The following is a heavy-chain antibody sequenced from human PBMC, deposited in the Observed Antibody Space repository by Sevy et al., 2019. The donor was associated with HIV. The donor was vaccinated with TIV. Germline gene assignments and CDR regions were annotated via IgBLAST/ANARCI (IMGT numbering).Heavy chain of an antibody. Sequence: SETLSLTCTVSGGSISSSSYYWGWIRQPPGKGLEWIGSIYYSGSTYYNPSLKSRVTISVDTSKNQFSLKLSSVTAADTVVYYCARRIAAAGTRQYAFDIWGQGTMVTVSS. V-gene: IGHV4-39*01. CDR3: ARRIAAAGTRQYAFDI. CDR1: GGSISSSSYY. D-gene: IGHD6-13*01. CDR2: IYYSGST. J-gene: IGHJ3*02.